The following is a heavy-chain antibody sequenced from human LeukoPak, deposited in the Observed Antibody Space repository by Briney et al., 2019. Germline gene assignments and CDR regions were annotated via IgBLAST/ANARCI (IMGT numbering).Heavy chain of an antibody. CDR3: ARGNQLWSNFDY. V-gene: IGHV1-2*04. CDR2: INPNSGGT. J-gene: IGHJ4*02. CDR1: GYTFTGYY. Sequence: ASVKVSCKASGYTFTGYYMHWVRQAPGQGLEWMGWINPNSGGTNYAQKFQGWVTMTRDTSISTAYMELSSLRAEDTAVYYCARGNQLWSNFDYWGQGTLVTVSS. D-gene: IGHD5-18*01.